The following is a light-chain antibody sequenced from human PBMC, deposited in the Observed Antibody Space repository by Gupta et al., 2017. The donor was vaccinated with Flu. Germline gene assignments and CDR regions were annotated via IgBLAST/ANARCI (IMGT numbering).Light chain of an antibody. CDR2: EVS. CDR3: SSYAGSNRV. Sequence: QSALTQPPSASGSPGQSVTTSCTGTSSDVGGYNYVSWYQQHPGKAPKLMIYEVSKRPSGVPDRFSGSKSGNTASLTVSGLQAEDEADYDCSSYAGSNRVFGGGTKLTVL. J-gene: IGLJ3*02. CDR1: SSDVGGYNY. V-gene: IGLV2-8*01.